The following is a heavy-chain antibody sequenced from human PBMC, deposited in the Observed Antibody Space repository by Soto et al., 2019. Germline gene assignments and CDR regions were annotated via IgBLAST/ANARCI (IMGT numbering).Heavy chain of an antibody. J-gene: IGHJ5*02. CDR2: IWYDGSNK. D-gene: IGHD1-26*01. Sequence: PGGSLRLSCAASGFTFSSYGMHWVRQAPGKGLEWVAVIWYDGSNKYYADSVKGRFTISRDNSKNTLYLQMNSLRAEDTAVYYCAREGGSYFNWFDPWGQGTLVTVSS. V-gene: IGHV3-33*01. CDR1: GFTFSSYG. CDR3: AREGGSYFNWFDP.